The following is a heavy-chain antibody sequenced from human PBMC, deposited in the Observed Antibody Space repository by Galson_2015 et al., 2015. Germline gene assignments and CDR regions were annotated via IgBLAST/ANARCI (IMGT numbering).Heavy chain of an antibody. Sequence: EPLPLTCTVSGGSVTGGSYYWSWIRQTPGKGLEWIGYIYYNGNTNYKPSLKSRVTISLGRSKNQLNLKLSSVTAADTAVYYCARDETEYYARGIDYWGQGTLVTVSS. D-gene: IGHD3-10*01. J-gene: IGHJ4*02. CDR3: ARDETEYYARGIDY. V-gene: IGHV4-61*01. CDR1: GGSVTGGSYY. CDR2: IYYNGNT.